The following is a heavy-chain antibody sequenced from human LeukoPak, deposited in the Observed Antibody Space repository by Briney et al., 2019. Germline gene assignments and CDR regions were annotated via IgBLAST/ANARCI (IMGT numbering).Heavy chain of an antibody. V-gene: IGHV1-69*04. CDR3: ARDNGNYYYYYAMDV. Sequence: SVKVSCKASGGTFTNYAINWVRQAPGQGLEWMGRIIPILDVTNYAQKFQGRVTITADQSTSTAYMELSSLRSEDTAVYYCARDNGNYYYYYAMDVWGQGTTVTVSS. J-gene: IGHJ6*02. CDR2: IIPILDVT. D-gene: IGHD2-8*01. CDR1: GGTFTNYA.